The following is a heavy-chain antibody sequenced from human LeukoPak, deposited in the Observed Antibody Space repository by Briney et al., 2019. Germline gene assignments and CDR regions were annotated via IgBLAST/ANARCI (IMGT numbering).Heavy chain of an antibody. CDR3: ARDGIVVVPAAIRYYYYYMDV. J-gene: IGHJ6*03. Sequence: GGSLRLSCAASGFTFSSYAMHWVRQAPGKGLEWVAVISYDGSNKYYADSVKGRFTISRDNSKNTLYLQMNSLRAEDTAVYYCARDGIVVVPAAIRYYYYYMDVWGKGTTVTVSS. V-gene: IGHV3-30-3*01. CDR1: GFTFSSYA. D-gene: IGHD2-2*02. CDR2: ISYDGSNK.